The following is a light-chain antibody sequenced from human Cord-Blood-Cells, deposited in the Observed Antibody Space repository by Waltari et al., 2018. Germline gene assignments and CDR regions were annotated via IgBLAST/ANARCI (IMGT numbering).Light chain of an antibody. V-gene: IGLV2-8*01. CDR2: EVS. CDR3: SSYAGSNKVV. J-gene: IGLJ2*01. Sequence: QSPLTQPPSASGSPGQSVTILCTGTSSDVGGYNYVSWYQQHPGKAPKLMICEVSKRPAGVPDRFSGSKAVKTACLTVSGLQAGDEADYCCSSYAGSNKVVFGGGTKLTVL. CDR1: SSDVGGYNY.